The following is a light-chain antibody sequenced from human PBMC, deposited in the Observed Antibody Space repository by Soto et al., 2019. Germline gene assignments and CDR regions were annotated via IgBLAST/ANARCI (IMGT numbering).Light chain of an antibody. CDR3: SSYTSSSTVV. V-gene: IGLV2-14*01. J-gene: IGLJ3*02. CDR2: EVS. CDR1: SSDVGGYNY. Sequence: QSALTQPASVSGSPGQSITISCTGSSSDVGGYNYVSWYQHHPGKAPKLMIYEVSNRPPGVSNRFSGSKSDNTASLTISGLQSEDEADYYCSSYTSSSTVVFGGGTKLTVL.